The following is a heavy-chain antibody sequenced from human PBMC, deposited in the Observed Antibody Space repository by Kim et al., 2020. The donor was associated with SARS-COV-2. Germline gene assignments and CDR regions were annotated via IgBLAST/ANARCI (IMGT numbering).Heavy chain of an antibody. V-gene: IGHV3-64D*09. D-gene: IGHD6-13*01. CDR3: VREEDSSRSRDGY. CDR2: IRSNGGNT. J-gene: IGHJ4*02. Sequence: GGSLRLSCSASGFTFSSYSMHWVRQAPGKGLQYVSAIRSNGGNTYYADSVKGRFTISRDNSKNTLYLQMSSLRAEDTAVYYCVREEDSSRSRDGYWGQGT. CDR1: GFTFSSYS.